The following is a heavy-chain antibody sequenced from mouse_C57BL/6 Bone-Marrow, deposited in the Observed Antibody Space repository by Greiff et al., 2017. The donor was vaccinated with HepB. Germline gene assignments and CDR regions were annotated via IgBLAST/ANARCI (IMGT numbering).Heavy chain of an antibody. CDR2: IDPANGNT. CDR3: ARLRNYYYGSSYWYFDV. CDR1: GFNIKNTY. Sequence: VQLQQSVAELVRPGASVKLSCTASGFNIKNTYMHWVKQRPEQGLEWIGRIDPANGNTKYAPKFQGKATITADTSSNAAYLQRSSLTSEDTAIYYCARLRNYYYGSSYWYFDVWGTGTTVTVSS. D-gene: IGHD1-1*01. V-gene: IGHV14-3*01. J-gene: IGHJ1*03.